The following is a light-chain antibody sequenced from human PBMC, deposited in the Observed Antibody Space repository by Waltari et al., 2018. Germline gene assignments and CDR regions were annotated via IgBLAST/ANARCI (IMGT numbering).Light chain of an antibody. V-gene: IGLV4-69*01. Sequence: QLVLTQSPSASASLGASVKLTCTPSSGHTSSAIACHQQQPEKGPRYLMKLNSDGSHSKGDGIPDRFSGSSSGAERYLTISSLQSEDEADYYCQTWGTGIPVVFGGGTKLTVL. CDR2: LNSDGSH. CDR3: QTWGTGIPVV. CDR1: SGHTSSA. J-gene: IGLJ2*01.